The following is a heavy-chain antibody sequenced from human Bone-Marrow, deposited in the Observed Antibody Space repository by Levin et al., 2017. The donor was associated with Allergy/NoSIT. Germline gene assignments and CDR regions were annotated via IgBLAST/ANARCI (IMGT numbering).Heavy chain of an antibody. V-gene: IGHV4-39*01. J-gene: IGHJ6*03. D-gene: IGHD3-10*01. CDR2: IYYSGSSGST. CDR1: GGSVSSSNDY. CDR3: ARQTSSGQDCGSRRIYYFYMDV. Sequence: SQTLSLTCTVSGGSVSSSNDYWGWIRQPPGKGLEWIGSIYYSGSSGSTYYNPSLKSRVTISADTSQNQFSLRLSSVTAADTAVYYCARQTSSGQDCGSRRIYYFYMDVWGKGTTVTVSS.